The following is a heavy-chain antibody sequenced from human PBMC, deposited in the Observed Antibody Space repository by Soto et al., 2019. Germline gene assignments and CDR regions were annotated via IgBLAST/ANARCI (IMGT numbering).Heavy chain of an antibody. V-gene: IGHV3-30-3*01. CDR2: ISYDGSNK. J-gene: IGHJ4*02. D-gene: IGHD6-19*01. CDR1: GFIFSTYA. Sequence: QVQLVESGGGVVQPGRSLRLSCAASGFIFSTYAMHWVRQAPGKGLEWVAVISYDGSNKYYADSVKGRFTISRDNSKNTLYLQMNSLRAEDTAVYYCARDKSPYSSGWHNRHFDYWGQGTLVTVSS. CDR3: ARDKSPYSSGWHNRHFDY.